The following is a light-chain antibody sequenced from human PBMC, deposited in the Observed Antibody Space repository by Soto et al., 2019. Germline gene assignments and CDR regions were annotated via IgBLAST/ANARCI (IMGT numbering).Light chain of an antibody. CDR1: SSDVGGHNY. CDR3: SSYTTTYSVV. V-gene: IGLV2-14*01. CDR2: EVS. Sequence: QSALTQPASVSGSPGQSITISCTGTSSDVGGHNYVSWYQQHPGKVPKLMISEVSKRPSGVSNRFSGSKSGNTASLTISGLQAEDEADYYCSSYTTTYSVVFGGRTKVTVL. J-gene: IGLJ2*01.